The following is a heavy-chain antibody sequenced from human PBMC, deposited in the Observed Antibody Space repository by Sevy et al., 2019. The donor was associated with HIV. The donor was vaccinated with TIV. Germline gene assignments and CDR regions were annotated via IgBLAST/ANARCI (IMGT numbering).Heavy chain of an antibody. CDR1: GFTFDDYG. V-gene: IGHV3-20*04. D-gene: IGHD3-10*01. CDR2: INWNGGST. J-gene: IGHJ3*02. CDR3: ARALGADYGSGSYSGAFDI. Sequence: GGSLRLSCAASGFTFDDYGMSWVRQAPGKGLEWVSGINWNGGSTGYADSVKGRFTISRDNAKNSLYLQMNSLRAEDTALYYCARALGADYGSGSYSGAFDIWGQGTMVTVSS.